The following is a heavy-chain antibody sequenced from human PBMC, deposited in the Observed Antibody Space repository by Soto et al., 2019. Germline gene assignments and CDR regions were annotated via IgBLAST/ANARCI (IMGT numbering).Heavy chain of an antibody. Sequence: QVQLQESGPGLVKPSQTLSLTCTVSGGSISSGGYYWSWIRQHPGKGLEWIGYIYSSGSTYYNPSVQSRVTISVDTSKNQFSLKLSSVTAADTAVYYCARKTPPGPYYYYGMDVWGQVTTVTVSS. CDR3: ARKTPPGPYYYYGMDV. CDR2: IYSSGST. CDR1: GGSISSGGYY. D-gene: IGHD2-8*02. V-gene: IGHV4-31*03. J-gene: IGHJ6*02.